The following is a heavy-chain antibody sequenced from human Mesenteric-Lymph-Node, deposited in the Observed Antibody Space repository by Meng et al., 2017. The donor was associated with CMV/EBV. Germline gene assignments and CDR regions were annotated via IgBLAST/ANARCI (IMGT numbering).Heavy chain of an antibody. D-gene: IGHD6-6*01. CDR2: NYYSGST. J-gene: IGHJ4*02. Sequence: SETLSLTCTVSGGSISSSSYYWGWLRQPPGQGLEWIGSNYYSGSTYYNPTLKSRVTIAVDTSKNQFSLKPSTVAAADTAVYYCARGTAARSRYWGQGTLVTVSS. CDR3: ARGTAARSRY. CDR1: GGSISSSSYY. V-gene: IGHV4-39*07.